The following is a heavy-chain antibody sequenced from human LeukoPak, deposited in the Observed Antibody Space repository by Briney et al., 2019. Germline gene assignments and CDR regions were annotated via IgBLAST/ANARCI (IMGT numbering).Heavy chain of an antibody. CDR1: GFVFSSSA. D-gene: IGHD5-18*01. J-gene: IGHJ4*02. V-gene: IGHV3-23*01. Sequence: GGSLRLSCTASGFVFSSSAMSLVRQVPGKGLEWVSAIRGSGSSTYYADSVKGRFTISRDNSKNTLYLQMNSLRAEDTAIYFCAEGRAEGYSYGFFDYWGQGTLVTVSS. CDR2: IRGSGSST. CDR3: AEGRAEGYSYGFFDY.